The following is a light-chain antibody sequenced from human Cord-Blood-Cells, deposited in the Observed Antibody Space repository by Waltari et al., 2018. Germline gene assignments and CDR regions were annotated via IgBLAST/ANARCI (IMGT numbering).Light chain of an antibody. J-gene: IGKJ3*01. V-gene: IGKV1-39*01. CDR3: QQSYSTIFT. CDR1: QSISSY. Sequence: DIQMTQSPSSLSASVGDRVTITSRASQSISSYLNWYQQKPGKAPKLLIYAASSLQSGVPSRCSGSGSGTDFTLTISSLQPEDFATYYCQQSYSTIFTFGPGTKVDIK. CDR2: AAS.